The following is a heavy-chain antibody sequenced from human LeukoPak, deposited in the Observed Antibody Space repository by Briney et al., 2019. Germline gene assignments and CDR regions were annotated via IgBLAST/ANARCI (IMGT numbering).Heavy chain of an antibody. CDR3: AGLWPGSSWYNYYYYYMDV. V-gene: IGHV4-4*09. D-gene: IGHD6-13*01. CDR1: GGSISGYY. J-gene: IGHJ6*03. Sequence: SETLSLTCTVSGGSISGYYWSWIRQPPGKGLEWIGYIYTSGSTNYNPSLKNRVTISVDTSKDQFSLKLSSVTAADTAVYYCAGLWPGSSWYNYYYYYMDVWGKGTTVTVCS. CDR2: IYTSGST.